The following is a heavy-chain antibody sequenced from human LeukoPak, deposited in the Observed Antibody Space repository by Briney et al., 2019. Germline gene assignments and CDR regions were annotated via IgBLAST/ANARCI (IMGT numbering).Heavy chain of an antibody. J-gene: IGHJ3*02. Sequence: ASVKVSCKASGYTFTGYYMHWVLQAPGQGLEWMGWINPNSGDTNYAQKFQGRVTMTRDTSISTAYMELSRLRSDDTAVYYCARDWYQKAFDIWGQGTMVTVSS. CDR1: GYTFTGYY. D-gene: IGHD2-2*01. CDR3: ARDWYQKAFDI. CDR2: INPNSGDT. V-gene: IGHV1-2*02.